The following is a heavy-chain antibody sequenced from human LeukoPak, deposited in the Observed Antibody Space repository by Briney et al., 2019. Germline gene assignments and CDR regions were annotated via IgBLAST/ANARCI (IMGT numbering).Heavy chain of an antibody. D-gene: IGHD3-22*01. CDR1: GFTFSSYA. V-gene: IGHV3-23*01. CDR2: ISGSGGST. CDR3: AKDGNYYDSSGYPEYYFDY. J-gene: IGHJ4*02. Sequence: GGSLRLSCAASGFTFSSYAMSWVRQAPGKGLEWVSAISGSGGSTYYADSVKGRFTISRDNSKNTLYLQMNSLRAEDTAVYYCAKDGNYYDSSGYPEYYFDYWGQGTLVTVSS.